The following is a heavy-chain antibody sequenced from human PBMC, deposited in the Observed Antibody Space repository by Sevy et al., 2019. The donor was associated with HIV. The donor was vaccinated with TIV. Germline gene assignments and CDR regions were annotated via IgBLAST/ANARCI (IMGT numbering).Heavy chain of an antibody. J-gene: IGHJ4*02. CDR2: IDPSAGNA. V-gene: IGHV1-46*01. CDR3: VRADPAQHFDS. CDR1: GDTFTDDY. Sequence: ASVKVSCKPSGDTFTDDYIHWVRQAPGQGLEWMGIIDPSAGNASYAEKFQGRVTMAWDTSTSTLYMDLSSLRSEDTAVYYCVRADPAQHFDSWGQGTLVTVSS.